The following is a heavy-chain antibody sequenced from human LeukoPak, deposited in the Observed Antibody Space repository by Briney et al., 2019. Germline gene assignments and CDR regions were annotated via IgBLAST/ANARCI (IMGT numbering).Heavy chain of an antibody. CDR1: GFPFSSYW. CDR3: ARLTGTTGFDY. J-gene: IGHJ4*02. D-gene: IGHD1-1*01. V-gene: IGHV3-7*01. Sequence: GGSLRLSCAASGFPFSSYWLSWVRQAPGKGLEWVANIKQDGSDKYYVDSVKGRFTISRDNAKNSLFLQLNSLRADDTAVYYCARLTGTTGFDYWGQGTLVTVSS. CDR2: IKQDGSDK.